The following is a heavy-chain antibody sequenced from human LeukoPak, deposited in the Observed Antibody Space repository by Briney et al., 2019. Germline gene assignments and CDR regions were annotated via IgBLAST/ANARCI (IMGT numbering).Heavy chain of an antibody. J-gene: IGHJ6*03. CDR3: ARAYYDFWSGYYYYMDV. CDR1: GYTFTSYD. V-gene: IGHV1-8*01. Sequence: ASVKVSCKASGYTFTSYDINWVRQATGQGLEWMGWMNPNSGNTGYAQKFQGRVTMTRDTSISTAYMELSRLRSDDTAVYYCARAYYDFWSGYYYYMDVWGKGTTVTVSS. D-gene: IGHD3-3*01. CDR2: MNPNSGNT.